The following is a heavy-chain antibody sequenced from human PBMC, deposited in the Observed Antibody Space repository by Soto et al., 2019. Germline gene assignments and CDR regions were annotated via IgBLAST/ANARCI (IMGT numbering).Heavy chain of an antibody. CDR1: GGSFSGYY. J-gene: IGHJ6*02. D-gene: IGHD3-10*01. CDR2: INHSGST. V-gene: IGHV4-34*01. CDR3: ARNRYVMVRGVMSYYYGMDV. Sequence: SETLSLTCAVYGGSFSGYYWSWIRQPPGKGLEWIGEINHSGSTNYNPSLKSRATISVDTSKNQFSLKLSSVTAADTAVYYCARNRYVMVRGVMSYYYGMDVWGQGTTVTVSS.